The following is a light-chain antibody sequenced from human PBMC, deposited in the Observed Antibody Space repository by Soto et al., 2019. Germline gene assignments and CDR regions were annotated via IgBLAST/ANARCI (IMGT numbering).Light chain of an antibody. CDR1: SSDVGGYNY. CDR2: DVS. J-gene: IGLJ2*01. CDR3: SSYTSSSTVV. V-gene: IGLV2-14*01. Sequence: QSALTQSASVSGSPGQSITISCTGTSSDVGGYNYVSWYQQHPGKAPKLMIYDVSNRPSGVSNRFSGSKSGNTASLTISGLQAEDDADYYCSSYTSSSTVVFGGGTKLPS.